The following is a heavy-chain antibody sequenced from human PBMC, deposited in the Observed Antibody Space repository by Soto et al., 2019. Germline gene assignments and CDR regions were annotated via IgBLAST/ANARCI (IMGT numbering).Heavy chain of an antibody. V-gene: IGHV4-31*03. D-gene: IGHD2-8*02. CDR1: GGSITSGGYY. CDR3: ARDKITGLFDY. J-gene: IGHJ4*02. Sequence: PSETLSLTCSVSGGSITSGGYYWSWIRQHPGKGLEWIGYIYYSGFTYYNPSLKSRVTISVDTSKNQFSLKLTSVTAADTAVYYCARDKITGLFDYWGQGTLVTVSS. CDR2: IYYSGFT.